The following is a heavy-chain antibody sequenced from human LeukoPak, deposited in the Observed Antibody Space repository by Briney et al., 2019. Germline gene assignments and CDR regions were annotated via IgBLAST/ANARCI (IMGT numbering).Heavy chain of an antibody. V-gene: IGHV1-18*01. D-gene: IGHD2-2*03. CDR2: ISAYNGNT. CDR3: ARDGDCSSTSCPDY. Sequence: VSVKVSCKASGYTFTSYGISWLRPAPGQGREGMGWISAYNGNTNYAQKLQGRVTMTTDTSTSTAYMELRSLRSDDTAVYYCARDGDCSSTSCPDYWGQGTLVTVSS. CDR1: GYTFTSYG. J-gene: IGHJ4*02.